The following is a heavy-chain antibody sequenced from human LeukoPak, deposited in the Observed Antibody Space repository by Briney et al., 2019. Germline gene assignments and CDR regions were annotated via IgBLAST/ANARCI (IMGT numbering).Heavy chain of an antibody. J-gene: IGHJ4*02. D-gene: IGHD2/OR15-2a*01. V-gene: IGHV4-34*01. CDR2: INHSGST. CDR3: AGHHPRNTVDF. Sequence: SETMSLTCAVYGGSLSGKYWRWVRQPQGKGMEWIGEINHSGSTNYNPSLKSRVTISVDPSKNQFSLKLSSVTAADTAVYYCAGHHPRNTVDFGGQGTLVPVS. CDR1: GGSLSGKY.